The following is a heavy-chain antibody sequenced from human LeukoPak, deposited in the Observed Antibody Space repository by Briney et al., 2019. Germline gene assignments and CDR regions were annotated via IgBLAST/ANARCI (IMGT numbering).Heavy chain of an antibody. CDR3: AKGGPFLWFGEFLPHSATAHDY. J-gene: IGHJ4*02. CDR1: GFTFSSYA. Sequence: GGSLRLSCAASGFTFSSYAMSWFRQAPGKGLEWVSAISGSGGSTYYADSVKGRFTISRDNSKNTLYLQMNSLRAEDTAVYYCAKGGPFLWFGEFLPHSATAHDYWGQGTLVTVSS. CDR2: ISGSGGST. V-gene: IGHV3-23*01. D-gene: IGHD3-10*01.